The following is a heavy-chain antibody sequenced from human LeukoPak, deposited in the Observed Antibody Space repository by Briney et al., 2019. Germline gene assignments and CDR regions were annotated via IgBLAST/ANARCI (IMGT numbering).Heavy chain of an antibody. V-gene: IGHV3-30*04. J-gene: IGHJ4*02. CDR1: GFTFSSSA. D-gene: IGHD6-6*01. CDR3: AREEVYEKKFDY. CDR2: ISYDGNNK. Sequence: GSLRLSCAASGFTFSSSAMHWVRQAPGKGLEWVAIISYDGNNKYYADSVKGRFTVSRDNSKNTLYLQMNSLRAEDTAVYHCAREEVYEKKFDYWGQGTLVTVSS.